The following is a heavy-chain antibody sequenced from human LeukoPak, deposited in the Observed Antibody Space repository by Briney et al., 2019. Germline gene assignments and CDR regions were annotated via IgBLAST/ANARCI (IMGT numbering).Heavy chain of an antibody. CDR2: INPNSGGT. V-gene: IGHV1-2*02. Sequence: GASVKVSCKTSGYRFVGFYMHWVRQAPGQGLEWTGWINPNSGGTHYAEKFQGKVTMTRDTSFSTVYVELSSLKFDDTAVYYCARDKTEYYDSSGFDYWGQGTLVTVSS. CDR3: ARDKTEYYDSSGFDY. D-gene: IGHD3-22*01. CDR1: GYRFVGFY. J-gene: IGHJ4*02.